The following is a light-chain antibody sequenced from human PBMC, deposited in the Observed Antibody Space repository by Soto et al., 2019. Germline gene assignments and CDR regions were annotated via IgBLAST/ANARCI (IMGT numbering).Light chain of an antibody. J-gene: IGKJ1*01. V-gene: IGKV3D-15*01. CDR1: QGIGDT. CDR2: GAS. Sequence: EVVMSQSPATLSVSPGEGATLSCRASQGIGDTLAWYQQKPGQAPRLLIFGASTRATGIPDRFSGSGSGTDFTLTISRLEPEDFAVYYCQHYYTSYTTFGQGTKVDIK. CDR3: QHYYTSYTT.